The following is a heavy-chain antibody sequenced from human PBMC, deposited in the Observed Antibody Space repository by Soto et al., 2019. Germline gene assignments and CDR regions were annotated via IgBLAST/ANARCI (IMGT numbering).Heavy chain of an antibody. CDR3: ARSSLGRAVAGTDFDY. D-gene: IGHD6-19*01. J-gene: IGHJ4*02. Sequence: ETLSLTCTVSGGSVSSGSYYWSWIRQPPGKGLEWIGYIYYSGSTNYNPSLKSRVTISVDTSKNQFSLKLSSVTAADTAVYYCARSSLGRAVAGTDFDYWGQGTLVTVSS. CDR2: IYYSGST. CDR1: GGSVSSGSYY. V-gene: IGHV4-61*01.